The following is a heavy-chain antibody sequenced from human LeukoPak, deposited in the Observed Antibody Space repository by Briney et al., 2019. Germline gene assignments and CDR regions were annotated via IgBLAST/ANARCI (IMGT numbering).Heavy chain of an antibody. Sequence: GGSLRLSCAASGFSFSDYDMSWIRQAPGKGLEWVSYISSSSSTTYYADSVKGRFTISRDNSKNTLYLQMNSLKTEDTAVYYCTTDSLSDRFGELNFDYWGQGTLVTVSS. J-gene: IGHJ4*02. CDR1: GFSFSDYD. D-gene: IGHD3-10*01. V-gene: IGHV3-11*01. CDR2: ISSSSSTT. CDR3: TTDSLSDRFGELNFDY.